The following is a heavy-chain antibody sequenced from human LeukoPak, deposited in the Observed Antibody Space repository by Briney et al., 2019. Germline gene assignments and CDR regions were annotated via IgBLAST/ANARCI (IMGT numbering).Heavy chain of an antibody. J-gene: IGHJ4*02. D-gene: IGHD1-26*01. CDR3: ARPPTRRGSYHYYFDY. Sequence: ASVKVSCKASGYTFTGDYMHWVRQAPGQGLEWMGIINPSGGSTSYAQKFQGRVTMTRDTSTSTVYMELSSLRSEDTAVYYCARPPTRRGSYHYYFDYWGQGTLVTASS. CDR1: GYTFTGDY. CDR2: INPSGGST. V-gene: IGHV1-46*01.